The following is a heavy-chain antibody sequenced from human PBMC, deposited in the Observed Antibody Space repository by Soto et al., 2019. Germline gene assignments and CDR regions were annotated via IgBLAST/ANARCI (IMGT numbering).Heavy chain of an antibody. CDR3: ARGRRGYCSSTSCYDAFDI. V-gene: IGHV3-53*04. CDR1: GFTVSSNY. CDR2: IYSGGST. J-gene: IGHJ3*02. D-gene: IGHD2-2*01. Sequence: GGSLRLSCAASGFTVSSNYMSWVRQAPGKGLEWVSVIYSGGSTYYADSVKGRFTISRHNSENTLYLQMNSLRAEDTAVYYCARGRRGYCSSTSCYDAFDIWGQGTMVTVSS.